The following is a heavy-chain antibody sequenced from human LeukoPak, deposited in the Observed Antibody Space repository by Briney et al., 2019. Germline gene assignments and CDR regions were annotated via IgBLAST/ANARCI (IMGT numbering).Heavy chain of an antibody. D-gene: IGHD3-3*01. J-gene: IGHJ4*02. CDR3: ARYDFWSGPPH. Sequence: SETLSLTCTVSGGSISSYYWSWIRQPPGKGLEWIGSIYYSGSTYYNPSLKSRVTISVDTSKNQFSLKLSSVTAADTAVYYCARYDFWSGPPHWGQGTLVTVSS. CDR2: IYYSGST. CDR1: GGSISSYY. V-gene: IGHV4-59*12.